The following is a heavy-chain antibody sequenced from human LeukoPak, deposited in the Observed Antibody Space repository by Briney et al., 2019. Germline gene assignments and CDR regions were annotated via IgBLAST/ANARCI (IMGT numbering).Heavy chain of an antibody. J-gene: IGHJ4*02. CDR1: GGSFSGYY. CDR3: ARVSDY. CDR2: INHSGST. Sequence: SETLSLTCAVYGGSFSGYYWSWIRQPPGKGLEWIGEINHSGSTNYNPSLKSRVTISVDTSKNQFSLKLTSVTAADAAMYYCARVSDYWGQGTLVTVSS. V-gene: IGHV4-34*01.